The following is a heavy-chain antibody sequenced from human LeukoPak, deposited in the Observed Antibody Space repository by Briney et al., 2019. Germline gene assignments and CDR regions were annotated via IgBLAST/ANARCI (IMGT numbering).Heavy chain of an antibody. CDR3: AREGRSGGYFDY. D-gene: IGHD3-10*01. CDR2: IYYSGST. CDR1: GGSISSYY. V-gene: IGHV4-59*01. J-gene: IGHJ4*02. Sequence: TSETLSLTCTVSGGSISSYYWSWIRQPPGKGLEWIGYIYYSGSTNYNPSLKSRVTISVDTSKNQFSLKLSSVTAADMAMYYCAREGRSGGYFDYWGQGTLVTVSS.